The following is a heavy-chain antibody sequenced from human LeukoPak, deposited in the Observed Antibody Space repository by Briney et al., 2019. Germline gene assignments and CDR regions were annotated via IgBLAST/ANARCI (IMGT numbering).Heavy chain of an antibody. Sequence: GGSLRLSCATSGFTFSSYWMHWVRQAPGKGLEWVAVISYDGSNKYYADSVKGRFTISRDNSKNTLYLQMNSLRAEDTAVYYCAKVGSYSFDYWGQGTLVTVSS. CDR3: AKVGSYSFDY. V-gene: IGHV3-30*18. CDR2: ISYDGSNK. D-gene: IGHD2-15*01. J-gene: IGHJ4*02. CDR1: GFTFSSYW.